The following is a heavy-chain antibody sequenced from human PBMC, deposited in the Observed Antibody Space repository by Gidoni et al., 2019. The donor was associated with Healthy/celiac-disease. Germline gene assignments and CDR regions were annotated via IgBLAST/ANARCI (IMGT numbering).Heavy chain of an antibody. CDR1: GFTFSNAW. V-gene: IGHV3-15*01. D-gene: IGHD3-22*01. Sequence: EVQLVESGGGLVKPGGSLRLSCAASGFTFSNAWMSWVRQAPGKGLEWVGRIKSKTDGGTTDYAAPVKGRFTISRDDSKNTLYLQMNSLKTEDTAVYYCTTDLAPHYYDSSRNIYWGQGTLVTVSS. CDR2: IKSKTDGGTT. CDR3: TTDLAPHYYDSSRNIY. J-gene: IGHJ4*02.